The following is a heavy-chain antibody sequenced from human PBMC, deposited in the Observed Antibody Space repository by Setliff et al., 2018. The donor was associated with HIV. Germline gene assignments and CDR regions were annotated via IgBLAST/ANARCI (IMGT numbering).Heavy chain of an antibody. D-gene: IGHD3-16*01. J-gene: IGHJ5*01. Sequence: SETLSLTCSISGGSISFYYWNWLRQTPGKGLEWIAYTFDNGNTHYNPSLESRVTLSLDTSRNLFSLRLASVTAADTAVYFCARGGAVSADFDSWGQGNLVTVSS. CDR1: GGSISFYY. CDR2: TFDNGNT. V-gene: IGHV4-59*01. CDR3: ARGGAVSADFDS.